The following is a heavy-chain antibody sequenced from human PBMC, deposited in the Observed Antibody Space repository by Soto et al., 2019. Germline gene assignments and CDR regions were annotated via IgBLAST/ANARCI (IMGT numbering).Heavy chain of an antibody. CDR3: ASRPRWYDSSGYSGSNDAFDI. CDR2: IIPIFGTA. V-gene: IGHV1-69*06. J-gene: IGHJ3*02. Sequence: SVKVSCKASGGTFSSYAISWVRQAPGQGLEWMGGIIPIFGTANYAQKFQGRVTITADKSTSTAYMELSSLRSEDTAVYYCASRPRWYDSSGYSGSNDAFDIWGQGTMVTVSS. D-gene: IGHD3-22*01. CDR1: GGTFSSYA.